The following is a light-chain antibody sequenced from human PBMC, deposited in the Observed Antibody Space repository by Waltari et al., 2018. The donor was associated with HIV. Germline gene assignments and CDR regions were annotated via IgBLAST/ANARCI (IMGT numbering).Light chain of an antibody. J-gene: IGLJ2*01. CDR1: SSDVGGYNY. Sequence: QSALTQPRSVSGSPGQSVTISCTGSSSDVGGYNYVSWYQQHPTKAPKLIIYDVSEGPTGVPDRFSGSKAGNRASLTISGLQAEDEADYYCYSYAGSLLFGGGTKLTVL. V-gene: IGLV2-11*01. CDR2: DVS. CDR3: YSYAGSLL.